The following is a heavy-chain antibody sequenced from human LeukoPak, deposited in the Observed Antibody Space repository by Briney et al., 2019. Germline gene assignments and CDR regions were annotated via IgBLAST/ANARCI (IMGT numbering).Heavy chain of an antibody. CDR3: ARREVAGTLWFDP. J-gene: IGHJ5*02. CDR2: IYPGDSDT. D-gene: IGHD6-19*01. V-gene: IGHV5-51*01. Sequence: GESLKISCKGSGYSFTSYWIGWVRQMPGKGLEWMGIIYPGDSDTRYSPSFQGKVTISADKYISTAYLQWSSLKASDTAMYYCARREVAGTLWFDPWGQGTLVTVSS. CDR1: GYSFTSYW.